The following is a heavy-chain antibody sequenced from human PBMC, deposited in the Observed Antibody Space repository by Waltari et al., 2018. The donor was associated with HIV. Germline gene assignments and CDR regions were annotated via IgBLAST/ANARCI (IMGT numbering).Heavy chain of an antibody. Sequence: QITLKESGPTLVKPTQTLTLTCTFSGFSLSTSGVGVGWIRQPPGKALEWLALIYWDDDKHYSPALESRLTITKDTAKNQVVLTVTSMDTVDTVTYYSARCSSAGTTRFDPWGQGTLVTVSS. CDR2: IYWDDDK. CDR1: GFSLSTSGVG. CDR3: ARCSSAGTTRFDP. D-gene: IGHD6-13*01. V-gene: IGHV2-5*02. J-gene: IGHJ5*02.